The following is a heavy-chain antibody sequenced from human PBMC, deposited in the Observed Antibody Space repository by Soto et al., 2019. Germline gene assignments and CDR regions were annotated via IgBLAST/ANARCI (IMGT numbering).Heavy chain of an antibody. V-gene: IGHV3-30*18. CDR1: GFTFSSYG. CDR3: AKGFSFWSGYYSDYYCYGMDV. D-gene: IGHD3-3*01. Sequence: GGSLRLSCAASGFTFSSYGMHWVRQAPGKGLEWVAVISYDGSNKYYADSVKGRFTISRDNSKNTLYLQMNSLRAEDTAVYYCAKGFSFWSGYYSDYYCYGMDVWGQGTTVTVSS. J-gene: IGHJ6*02. CDR2: ISYDGSNK.